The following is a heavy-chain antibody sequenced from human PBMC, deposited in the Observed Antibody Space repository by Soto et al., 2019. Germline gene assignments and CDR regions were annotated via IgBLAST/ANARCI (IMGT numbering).Heavy chain of an antibody. CDR3: AKPYYDILTGYYRPSSVFEY. CDR2: ISGSGGST. V-gene: IGHV3-23*01. Sequence: WGSLNLSLAASGFTFSTYAVAWVLQPPWKGLEGVSAISGSGGSTYYADSVKGRFTISRDNSKNTLYLQMNSLRAEDTAVYYCAKPYYDILTGYYRPSSVFEYWGQGTLVTVSS. D-gene: IGHD3-9*01. CDR1: GFTFSTYA. J-gene: IGHJ4*02.